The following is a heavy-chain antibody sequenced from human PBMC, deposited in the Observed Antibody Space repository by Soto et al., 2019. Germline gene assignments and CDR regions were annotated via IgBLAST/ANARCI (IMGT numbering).Heavy chain of an antibody. CDR1: GFIFESYP. CDR3: AKSGDSAGWGIDF. V-gene: IGHV3-48*02. D-gene: IGHD6-19*01. J-gene: IGHJ4*02. CDR2: INSGSDSI. Sequence: VQLVVSGGGLVQPGGSLRLSCVASGFIFESYPMNWVRQAPGKGLEWVSYINSGSDSIYYAESVKGRFTISRDNARNSLSLQMNSLSDEDTAVYYCAKSGDSAGWGIDFWGQGTLVTVSS.